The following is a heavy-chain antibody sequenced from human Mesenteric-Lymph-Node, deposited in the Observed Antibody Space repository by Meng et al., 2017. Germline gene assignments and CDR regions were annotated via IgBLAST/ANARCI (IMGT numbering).Heavy chain of an antibody. CDR2: ISSSGLTI. V-gene: IGHV3-48*03. Sequence: GESLKISCAASGFTFNSYEMNWFRQAPGKGLEWLSFISSSGLTIYYADSVKGRFTISRDNPKNSLYLQMNSLRAEDTAVYYCARNYAYWGQGTQVTVSS. J-gene: IGHJ4*02. CDR3: ARNYAY. CDR1: GFTFNSYE.